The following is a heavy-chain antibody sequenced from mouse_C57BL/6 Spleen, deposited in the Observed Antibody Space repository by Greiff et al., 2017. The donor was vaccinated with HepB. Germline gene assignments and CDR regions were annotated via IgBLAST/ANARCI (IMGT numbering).Heavy chain of an antibody. CDR2: ISSGGSYT. J-gene: IGHJ4*01. CDR1: GFTFSSYG. V-gene: IGHV5-6*01. CDR3: ARHKIGLNAMDY. Sequence: EVHLVESGGDLVKPGGSLKLSCAASGFTFSSYGMSWVRQTPDKRLEWVATISSGGSYTYYPDSVKGRFTISRDNAKNTLYLQMSSLKSEDTAMYYCARHKIGLNAMDYWGQGTSVTVSS.